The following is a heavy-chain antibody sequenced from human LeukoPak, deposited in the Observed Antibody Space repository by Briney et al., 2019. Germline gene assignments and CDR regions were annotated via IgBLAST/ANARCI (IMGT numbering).Heavy chain of an antibody. CDR1: VFTFSNYG. Sequence: GRSLRLSCAASVFTFSNYGMHWVRQAPGKGLEWVAVISFDGTNKYYVDSVKGRFTISRDNSNNTLYLQMNSLRAGDTAVYYCVKDRSSTWSFDYWGQGTLVIVSS. D-gene: IGHD6-13*01. CDR2: ISFDGTNK. J-gene: IGHJ4*02. V-gene: IGHV3-30*18. CDR3: VKDRSSTWSFDY.